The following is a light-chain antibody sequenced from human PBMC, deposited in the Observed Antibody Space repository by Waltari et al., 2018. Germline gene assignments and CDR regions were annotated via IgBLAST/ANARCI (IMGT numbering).Light chain of an antibody. V-gene: IGKV3-20*01. CDR2: GAS. CDR3: QHHFRLPAT. CDR1: QSISRY. J-gene: IGKJ1*01. Sequence: IMLTQSPGTLSLYPGERATLSCRASQSISRYLAWYQQKPGQAPRLLIYGASTRATGIPDRFSGSGAGTDFSLTISVLEPEDSAVYYCQHHFRLPATFGQGTKVEIK.